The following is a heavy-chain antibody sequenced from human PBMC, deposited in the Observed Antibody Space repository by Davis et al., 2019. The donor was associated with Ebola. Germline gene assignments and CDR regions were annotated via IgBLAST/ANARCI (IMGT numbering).Heavy chain of an antibody. CDR2: ISVRSIT. CDR3: AKVHPTTTLTTGCFDP. CDR1: GFIFSSYA. V-gene: IGHV3-23*01. J-gene: IGHJ5*02. D-gene: IGHD4-17*01. Sequence: GESLKISCAASGFIFSSYAMSWVRQAPGKGLEWVSSISVRSITYHADSVKGRFTISRDNSKNTPYLQMNSLGAEDTAVYYCAKVHPTTTLTTGCFDPWGQGTLVTVSS.